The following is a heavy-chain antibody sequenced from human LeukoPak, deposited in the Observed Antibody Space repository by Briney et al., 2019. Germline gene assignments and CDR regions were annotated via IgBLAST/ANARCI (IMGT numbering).Heavy chain of an antibody. J-gene: IGHJ5*02. V-gene: IGHV3-7*01. CDR1: GFTFSSYW. Sequence: GGSLRLSCAASGFTFSSYWMSWVRQAPGKGLEWVANVKQDGSEKHYVDSVKGRFTISRDNAKNSLYPEMNSLRAEDTAVYYCARYHYGDHPFDPWGQGTLVTVSS. CDR2: VKQDGSEK. D-gene: IGHD4-17*01. CDR3: ARYHYGDHPFDP.